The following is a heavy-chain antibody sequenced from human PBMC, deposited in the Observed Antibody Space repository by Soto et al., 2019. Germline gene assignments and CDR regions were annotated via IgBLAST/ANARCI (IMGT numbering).Heavy chain of an antibody. V-gene: IGHV3-53*02. CDR2: IYSGGST. CDR3: ARDPPATRHGMDV. J-gene: IGHJ6*02. CDR1: GFTVSSNY. Sequence: EVQLVETGGGLIQPGGSLRLSCAASGFTVSSNYMSWVRQAPGKGLEWVSDIYSGGSTYYADSVRGRFTISRDNSKNTLYLQMKSLRAEDTAVYYCARDPPATRHGMDVWGQGTTVTVSS.